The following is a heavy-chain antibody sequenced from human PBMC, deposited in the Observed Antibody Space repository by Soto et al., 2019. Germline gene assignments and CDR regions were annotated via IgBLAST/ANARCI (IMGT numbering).Heavy chain of an antibody. CDR1: GGSFSGYY. J-gene: IGHJ5*02. CDR2: INHSGST. D-gene: IGHD6-25*01. Sequence: SETLSLTCAVYGGSFSGYYWSWIRQPPGKGLEWIGEINHSGSTNYNPSLKSRVTISVDTSKNQFSLKLSSVTAADTAVYYCARGEYSSGWFDPWGQGTLVTVSS. CDR3: ARGEYSSGWFDP. V-gene: IGHV4-34*01.